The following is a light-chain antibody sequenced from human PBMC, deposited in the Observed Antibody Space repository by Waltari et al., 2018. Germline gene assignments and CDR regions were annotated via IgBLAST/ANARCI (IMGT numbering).Light chain of an antibody. Sequence: EVLMTQSPATLSVSPGERVPLSCRASQSVDNNLAWYQQKNGQAPRLLIYGASTRATGVPASLSGSASGTEFTLTISNLQSADFAVYFCQQYNNWPWTFGQGTRVEI. J-gene: IGKJ1*01. CDR3: QQYNNWPWT. V-gene: IGKV3-15*01. CDR1: QSVDNN. CDR2: GAS.